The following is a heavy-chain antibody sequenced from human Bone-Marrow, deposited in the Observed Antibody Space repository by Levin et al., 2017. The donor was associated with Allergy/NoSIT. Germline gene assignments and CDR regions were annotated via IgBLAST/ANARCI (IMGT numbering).Heavy chain of an antibody. CDR2: IYYSGST. D-gene: IGHD3-9*01. CDR3: ARGYDIVAYYYMDV. CDR1: GGSISSYY. V-gene: IGHV4-59*01. Sequence: SQTLSLTCTVSGGSISSYYWSWIRQPPGKGLEWIGYIYYSGSTNYNPSLKSRVTISVDTSKNQFSLKLSSVTAADTAVYYCARGYDIVAYYYMDVWGKGTTVTVSS. J-gene: IGHJ6*03.